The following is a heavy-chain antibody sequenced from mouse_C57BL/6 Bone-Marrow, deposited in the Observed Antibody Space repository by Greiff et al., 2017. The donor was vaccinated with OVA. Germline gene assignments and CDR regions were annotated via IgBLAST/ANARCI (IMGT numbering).Heavy chain of an antibody. CDR1: GYTFTSYW. J-gene: IGHJ4*01. CDR3: ARRTGHYAMDY. Sequence: VQLQQPGAELVMPGASVKLSCKASGYTFTSYWMHWVQQRPGQGLEWIGEIDPSDSYTNYNQKFKGKSTLTVDKSSSTAYMQLSSLTSEDSAVDYCARRTGHYAMDYWGQGTSVTVSS. V-gene: IGHV1-69*01. D-gene: IGHD4-1*01. CDR2: IDPSDSYT.